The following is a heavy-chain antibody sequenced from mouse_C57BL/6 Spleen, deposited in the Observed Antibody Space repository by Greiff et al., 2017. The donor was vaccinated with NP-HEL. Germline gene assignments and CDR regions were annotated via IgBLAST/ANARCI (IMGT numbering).Heavy chain of an antibody. J-gene: IGHJ1*03. V-gene: IGHV1-22*01. CDR2: INPNNGGT. CDR3: ARNGELGRGYFDV. CDR1: GYTFTDYN. Sequence: VQLQQSGPELVKPGASVKMSCKASGYTFTDYNMHWVKQSHGKSLEWIGYINPNNGGTSYNQKFKGKATLTVNKSSSTAYMELRSLTSEDSAVYYCARNGELGRGYFDVWGTGTTVTVSS. D-gene: IGHD4-1*01.